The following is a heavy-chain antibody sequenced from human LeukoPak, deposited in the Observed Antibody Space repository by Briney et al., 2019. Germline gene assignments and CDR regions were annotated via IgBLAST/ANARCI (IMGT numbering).Heavy chain of an antibody. CDR3: ARRLYCSGTSCYTGPDAFDI. Sequence: GGSLRLSCAASGFTFDDYAMHWVRQAPGKGLEWVSGISWNSGSIGYADSVKGRFTISRDNAKNSLYLQMNSLRAEDTALYYCARRLYCSGTSCYTGPDAFDIWGQGTMVTVSS. J-gene: IGHJ3*02. CDR2: ISWNSGSI. V-gene: IGHV3-9*01. CDR1: GFTFDDYA. D-gene: IGHD2-2*02.